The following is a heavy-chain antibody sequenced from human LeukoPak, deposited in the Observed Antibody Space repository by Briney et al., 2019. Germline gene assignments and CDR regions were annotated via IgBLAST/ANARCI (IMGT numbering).Heavy chain of an antibody. CDR2: ISGSGGST. J-gene: IGHJ6*03. D-gene: IGHD3-3*01. CDR3: AKDLLQDYDFWSGYYTGMDV. V-gene: IGHV3-23*01. Sequence: GGSLRLSCAASGSTFSSYAMSWVRQAPGKGLEWVSAISGSGGSTYYADCVKGRFTISRDNSKNTLYLQMNSLRAEDTAVYYCAKDLLQDYDFWSGYYTGMDVWGKGATVTVSS. CDR1: GSTFSSYA.